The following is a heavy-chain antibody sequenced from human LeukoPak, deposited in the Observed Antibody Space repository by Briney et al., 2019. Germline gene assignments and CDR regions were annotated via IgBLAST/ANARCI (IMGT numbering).Heavy chain of an antibody. V-gene: IGHV3-11*04. D-gene: IGHD3-9*01. CDR1: RFTFSDYY. J-gene: IGHJ4*02. CDR2: ISSSGSAI. Sequence: GGSLRLSCAASRFTFSDYYMSWIRQAPGKGLEWVSYISSSGSAIYYADSVKGRSTISRDNAKNSLYLQMNSLRAEDTAVYYCADWSEARGFDYWGQGTLVTVSS. CDR3: ADWSEARGFDY.